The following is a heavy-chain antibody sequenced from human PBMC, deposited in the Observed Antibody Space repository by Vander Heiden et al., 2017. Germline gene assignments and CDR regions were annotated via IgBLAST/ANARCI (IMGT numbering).Heavy chain of an antibody. D-gene: IGHD2-15*01. J-gene: IGHJ6*02. CDR2: IYYSGST. CDR3: AQEPVVAATSVYGMDV. Sequence: QVQLQESGPGLVKPSETLSLTCTVSGGSVSSGSYYWSWIRQPPGKGLEWIGYIYYSGSTNYNPSLKSRVTISVDTSKNQFSLKLSSVTAADTAVYYCAQEPVVAATSVYGMDVWGQGTTVTVSS. V-gene: IGHV4-61*01. CDR1: GGSVSSGSYY.